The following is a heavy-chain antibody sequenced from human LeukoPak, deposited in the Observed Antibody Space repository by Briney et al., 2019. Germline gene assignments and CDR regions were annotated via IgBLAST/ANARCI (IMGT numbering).Heavy chain of an antibody. CDR3: AKDRTRYNWNDLDY. D-gene: IGHD1-20*01. CDR1: GFTFSNYG. Sequence: PGGSLRLSCAASGFTFSNYGMHWVRQAPGKGLEWVAFIRYTGTNKFYADSVKGRFTISRDNSNLYLQMNSLRPEDTAVYSCAKDRTRYNWNDLDYWGQGTLVTVSS. J-gene: IGHJ4*02. CDR2: IRYTGTNK. V-gene: IGHV3-30*02.